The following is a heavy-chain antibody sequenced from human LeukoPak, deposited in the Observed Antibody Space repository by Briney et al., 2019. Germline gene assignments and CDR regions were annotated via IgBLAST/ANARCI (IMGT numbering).Heavy chain of an antibody. D-gene: IGHD1-26*01. CDR3: AKDLYQVGWGLLSAFDY. CDR2: ISGSGGST. J-gene: IGHJ4*02. V-gene: IGHV3-23*01. CDR1: GFTFSSYA. Sequence: GGSLRLSCAASGFTFSSYAMSWVRQAPGKGLEWVSAISGSGGSTYYADSVKGRFTISRDNSKNTLYLQMNSLRAEDTAVYYCAKDLYQVGWGLLSAFDYWGQGTLVTVSS.